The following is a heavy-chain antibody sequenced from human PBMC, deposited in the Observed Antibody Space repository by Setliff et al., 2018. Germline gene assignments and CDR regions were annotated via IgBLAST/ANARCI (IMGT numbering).Heavy chain of an antibody. CDR1: GFTVSSYA. Sequence: GGSLRLSCAASGFTVSSYAMSWVRQAPGKGLEWASAISGSGGSTYILDSVKGRFTISRDNTKNSLYLQMNSLRGEDTAVYHCTRDQENYGMDVWGQGTTVTVSS. CDR3: TRDQENYGMDV. CDR2: ISGSGGST. V-gene: IGHV3-23*01. J-gene: IGHJ6*02.